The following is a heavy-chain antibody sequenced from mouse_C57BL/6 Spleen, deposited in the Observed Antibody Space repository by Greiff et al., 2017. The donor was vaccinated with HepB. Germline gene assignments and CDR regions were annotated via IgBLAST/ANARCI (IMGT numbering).Heavy chain of an antibody. CDR1: GYTFTEYT. V-gene: IGHV1-62-2*01. J-gene: IGHJ4*01. CDR3: ARHERGLTAPPVHWDYAMDY. D-gene: IGHD4-1*01. CDR2: FYPGSGSI. Sequence: QVHVKQSGAELVKPGASVKLSCKASGYTFTEYTIHWVKQRSGQGLEWIGWFYPGSGSIKYNEKFKDKATLTADKSSSTVYMELSRLTSEDSAVYFCARHERGLTAPPVHWDYAMDYWGQGTSVTVSS.